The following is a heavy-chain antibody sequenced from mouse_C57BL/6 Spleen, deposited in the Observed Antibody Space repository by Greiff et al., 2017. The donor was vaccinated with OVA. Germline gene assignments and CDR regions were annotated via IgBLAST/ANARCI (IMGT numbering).Heavy chain of an antibody. CDR2: ISDGGSYT. Sequence: EVLLVESGGGLVKPGGSLKLSCAASGFTFSSYAMPWVRQTPEQRLEWVATISDGGSYTYYPDNVKGRFTLSRDKSKNNLYLQMIHLKSEDTAMYDCANDEARGPYFDYWGQGTTLTVSS. CDR3: ANDEARGPYFDY. CDR1: GFTFSSYA. J-gene: IGHJ2*01. D-gene: IGHD3-1*01. V-gene: IGHV5-4*01.